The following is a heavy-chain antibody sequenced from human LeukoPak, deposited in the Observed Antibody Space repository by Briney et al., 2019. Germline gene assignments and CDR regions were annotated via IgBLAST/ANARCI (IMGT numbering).Heavy chain of an antibody. D-gene: IGHD2-15*01. CDR1: GYTFTSYG. V-gene: IGHV1-18*01. Sequence: ASVKVSCKASGYTFTSYGISWVRQAPGQGLEWMGWISAYNGNTNYAQNLQGRVTLTTDTSTSTAYMELRSLRSDDTAVYYCARPRLGYCSGGSCYHFDYWGQGTLVTVSS. CDR3: ARPRLGYCSGGSCYHFDY. CDR2: ISAYNGNT. J-gene: IGHJ4*02.